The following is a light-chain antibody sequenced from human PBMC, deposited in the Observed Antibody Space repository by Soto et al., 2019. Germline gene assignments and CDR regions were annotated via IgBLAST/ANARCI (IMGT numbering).Light chain of an antibody. CDR3: GTWDSSLTAEV. Sequence: QSVLTQPASVSGSPGQSITISCTGTSSDVGNYNLVSWYQQYPGKAPKLMIYEGDKRPSGVSNRFFGSKSGNTASLTISGLQAEDEADYYCGTWDSSLTAEVFGGGTKLTVL. V-gene: IGLV2-23*01. CDR2: EGD. CDR1: SSDVGNYNL. J-gene: IGLJ3*02.